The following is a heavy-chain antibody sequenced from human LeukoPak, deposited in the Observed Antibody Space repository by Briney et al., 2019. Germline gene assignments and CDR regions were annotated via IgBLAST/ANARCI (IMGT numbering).Heavy chain of an antibody. J-gene: IGHJ4*02. Sequence: PGGSLRLSCAASGFTFSIYSMNWVRQAPGKGLEWIGSISYSGSMYYNPSLKSRVTISVDTSKNQFSLKLSSVTAADTAVYYCARRSGSGYYFFDYWGQGTLATVSS. CDR3: ARRSGSGYYFFDY. D-gene: IGHD3-22*01. CDR2: ISYSGSM. V-gene: IGHV4-39*01. CDR1: GFTFSIYSMN.